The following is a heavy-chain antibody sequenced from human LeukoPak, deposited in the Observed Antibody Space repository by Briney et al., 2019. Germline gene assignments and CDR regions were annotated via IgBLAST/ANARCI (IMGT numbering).Heavy chain of an antibody. D-gene: IGHD3-22*01. CDR3: AEEGPYDSSGYYRDAFDI. V-gene: IGHV3-23*01. J-gene: IGHJ3*02. Sequence: GGSLRLSCAASGFTFSSYAMSWVRQAPGKGLEWVSAISGSGGSTYYADSVKGRFTISRDNSKNTLYLQMNSLRAEDTAVYYCAEEGPYDSSGYYRDAFDIWGQGTMVTVSS. CDR2: ISGSGGST. CDR1: GFTFSSYA.